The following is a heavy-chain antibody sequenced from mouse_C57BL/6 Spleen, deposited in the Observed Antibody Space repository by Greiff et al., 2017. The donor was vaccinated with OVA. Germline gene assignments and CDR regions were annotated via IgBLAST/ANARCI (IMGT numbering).Heavy chain of an antibody. CDR1: GYTFTSYW. V-gene: IGHV1-52*01. CDR2: IDPSDSET. Sequence: VQLQQSGAELVRPGSSVKLSCKASGYTFTSYWMHWVKQRPIQGLEWIGNIDPSDSETHYNQKFKDKATLTVDKSSSTAYMQLSSLTSEDSAVYYCARYYGNYAMDYWGQGTSVTVSS. J-gene: IGHJ4*01. CDR3: ARYYGNYAMDY. D-gene: IGHD2-1*01.